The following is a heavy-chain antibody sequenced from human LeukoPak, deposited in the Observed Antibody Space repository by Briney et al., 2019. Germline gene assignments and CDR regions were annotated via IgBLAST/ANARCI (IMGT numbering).Heavy chain of an antibody. CDR2: ISGRGGST. J-gene: IGHJ4*02. D-gene: IGHD3-10*01. Sequence: PGGSLRLSCAASGFTFSGYAMSWVRQAPGKGLEWVSTISGRGGSTHYADSVNGRFTISRDSSKNTLHLQMNSLRVEDTAVYYCAKDMVRGVIQSAFDFWGQGTLVTVSS. V-gene: IGHV3-23*01. CDR3: AKDMVRGVIQSAFDF. CDR1: GFTFSGYA.